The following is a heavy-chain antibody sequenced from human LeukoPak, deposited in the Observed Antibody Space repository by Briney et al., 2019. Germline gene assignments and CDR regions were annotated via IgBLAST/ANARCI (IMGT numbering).Heavy chain of an antibody. Sequence: SETLSLTCIVSGYSISSDYFWGLVRQPPGKGLEWIGSISYSGSTYYNLSLKSRVTISVDTSKNQFSLNLSSVTAADTAVYYCATLSLYCSGGSCYSGLFDYWGQGTLVTVSS. V-gene: IGHV4-38-2*02. CDR2: ISYSGST. J-gene: IGHJ4*02. CDR3: ATLSLYCSGGSCYSGLFDY. CDR1: GYSISSDYF. D-gene: IGHD2-15*01.